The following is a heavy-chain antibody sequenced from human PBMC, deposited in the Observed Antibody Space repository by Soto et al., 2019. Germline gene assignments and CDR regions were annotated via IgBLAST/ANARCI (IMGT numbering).Heavy chain of an antibody. V-gene: IGHV1-69*06. J-gene: IGHJ1*01. CDR1: GETFRRYV. D-gene: IGHD6-6*01. Sequence: SVKVSCKAPGETFRRYVISWVRQAPGQGLEWLGGITPMSGTTDYAQKFQGRVTISADKSTGTAYFELSSLTFDDTGVYYCARGVSMAGRPGFFHHWGQGSLVTVSS. CDR3: ARGVSMAGRPGFFHH. CDR2: ITPMSGTT.